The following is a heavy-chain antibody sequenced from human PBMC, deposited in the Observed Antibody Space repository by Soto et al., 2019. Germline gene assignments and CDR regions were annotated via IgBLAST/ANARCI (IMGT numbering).Heavy chain of an antibody. CDR3: ARSEVGYCSGGSCSANWFDP. V-gene: IGHV3-21*01. CDR2: ISSSSSYI. D-gene: IGHD2-15*01. Sequence: EVQLVESGGGLVKPGGSLRLSCAASGFTFSSYSMNWVRQAPGKGLKWVSSISSSSSYIYYADSVKGRFTISRDNAKNSLYLQMNSLRAEDTAVYYCARSEVGYCSGGSCSANWFDPWGQGTLVTVSS. CDR1: GFTFSSYS. J-gene: IGHJ5*02.